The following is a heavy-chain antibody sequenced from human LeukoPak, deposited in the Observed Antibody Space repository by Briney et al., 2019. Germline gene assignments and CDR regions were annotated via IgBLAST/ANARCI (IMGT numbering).Heavy chain of an antibody. Sequence: ASVKVSCKASGYTFTGYYMHWVRQAPGQGLEWIGWMNPNSGNTGYAQKFQGRVTMTRNTSISTAYMELSSLRSEDTAVYYCARATYYDFWSGYYITGRGDFDYWGQGTLVTVSS. CDR3: ARATYYDFWSGYYITGRGDFDY. CDR1: GYTFTGYY. V-gene: IGHV1-8*02. J-gene: IGHJ4*02. D-gene: IGHD3-3*01. CDR2: MNPNSGNT.